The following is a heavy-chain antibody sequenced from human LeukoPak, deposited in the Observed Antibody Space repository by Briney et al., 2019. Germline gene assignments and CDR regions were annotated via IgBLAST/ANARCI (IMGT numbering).Heavy chain of an antibody. J-gene: IGHJ5*02. Sequence: ASVKVSCKASGYSFTTYAIHWVRQAPGQRLEWMGWISAGSGNTRYSQKFQGRVTISRDTSASTAYMELSSLRSEDTAVYYCARDTPSIAVVGSGWFDPWGQGTLVTVSS. CDR1: GYSFTTYA. CDR3: ARDTPSIAVVGSGWFDP. V-gene: IGHV1-3*01. CDR2: ISAGSGNT. D-gene: IGHD6-19*01.